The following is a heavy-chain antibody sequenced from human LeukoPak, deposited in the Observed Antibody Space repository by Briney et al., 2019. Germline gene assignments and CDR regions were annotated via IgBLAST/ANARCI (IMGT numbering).Heavy chain of an antibody. CDR2: IYYSGST. J-gene: IGHJ4*02. D-gene: IGHD4-23*01. CDR3: ARVGLTLGWSVDY. V-gene: IGHV4-59*01. CDR1: GGSISSYY. Sequence: PSETLSLTCTVSGGSISSYYWSWIRQPPGKGLEWIGYIYYSGSTNYNPSLKSRVAISVDTSKNQFSLKLSSVTAADTAVYYCARVGLTLGWSVDYWGQGTLVTVSS.